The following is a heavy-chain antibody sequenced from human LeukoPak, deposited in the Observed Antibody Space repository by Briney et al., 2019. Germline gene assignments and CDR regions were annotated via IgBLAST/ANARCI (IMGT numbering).Heavy chain of an antibody. CDR1: GGSFSSYY. CDR2: IYYSGST. J-gene: IGHJ5*02. CDR3: ARVLAVALFHNWFDP. Sequence: SETLSLTCAVYGGSFSSYYWGWIRQPPGKGLEWIGSIYYSGSTYYNPSLKSRVTISVDTSKNQFSLKLSSVTAADTAVYYCARVLAVALFHNWFDPWGQGTLVTVSS. D-gene: IGHD6-19*01. V-gene: IGHV4-39*01.